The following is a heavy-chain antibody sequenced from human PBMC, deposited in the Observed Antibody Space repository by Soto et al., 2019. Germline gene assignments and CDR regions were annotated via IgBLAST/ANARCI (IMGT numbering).Heavy chain of an antibody. J-gene: IGHJ3*02. CDR2: ISGSGGST. Sequence: GPLRLTCTATGFTLSRDPVSRGRQAPEKRLEWVSAISGSGGSTYYADSVKGRFTISRDNSENTLYLQMNSLRAEDTAVYYCARDKDYDILTGILKGPFDIWAQGTMVTVSS. D-gene: IGHD3-9*01. CDR1: GFTLSRDP. V-gene: IGHV3-23*01. CDR3: ARDKDYDILTGILKGPFDI.